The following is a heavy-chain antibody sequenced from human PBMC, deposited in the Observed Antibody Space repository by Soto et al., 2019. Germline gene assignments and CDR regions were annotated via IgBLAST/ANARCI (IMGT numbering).Heavy chain of an antibody. D-gene: IGHD6-13*01. J-gene: IGHJ4*02. V-gene: IGHV4-59*08. Sequence: SETLSLTCAVSGDSISSYYWGWIRQPPGKGLEWMGYISYSGSTNYNPSLKSQVTISSDTTKNQLSLKLTSVTAADTAVYHCARGYATSWYTYYFDYWGQGALVTVSS. CDR1: GDSISSYY. CDR3: ARGYATSWYTYYFDY. CDR2: ISYSGST.